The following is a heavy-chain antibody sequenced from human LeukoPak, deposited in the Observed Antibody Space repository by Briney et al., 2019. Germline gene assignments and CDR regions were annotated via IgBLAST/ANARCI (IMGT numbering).Heavy chain of an antibody. CDR3: ARDGCSTSCSNYGMDV. J-gene: IGHJ6*02. CDR1: GYTFTGYY. Sequence: ASVNVSCKASGYTFTGYYMRWVRQAPGQGLEWMGRINPNSGGTNYALKFQGRVTMTRDTSISTAYMELSRLRSDDTAVYYCARDGCSTSCSNYGMDVWGQGTTVTVSS. V-gene: IGHV1-2*06. CDR2: INPNSGGT. D-gene: IGHD2-2*01.